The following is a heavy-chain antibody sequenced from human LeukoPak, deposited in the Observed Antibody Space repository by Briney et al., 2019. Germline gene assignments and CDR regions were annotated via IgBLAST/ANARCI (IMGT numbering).Heavy chain of an antibody. CDR3: ARQTYYYGSGSYGPSDY. D-gene: IGHD3-10*01. V-gene: IGHV3-7*04. Sequence: GGSLRLSCAASGFTFSSYWMSWVRQAPGKGLEWVANIKQDGSEKYYVDSVKGRLTISRDNAKNSLYLQMNSLRAEDTAVYYCARQTYYYGSGSYGPSDYWGQGTLVTVSS. CDR2: IKQDGSEK. J-gene: IGHJ4*02. CDR1: GFTFSSYW.